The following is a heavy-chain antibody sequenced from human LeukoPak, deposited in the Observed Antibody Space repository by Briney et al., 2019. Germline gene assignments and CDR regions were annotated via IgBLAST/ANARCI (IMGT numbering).Heavy chain of an antibody. CDR3: ARRISWLRTPFHY. D-gene: IGHD5-12*01. J-gene: IGHJ4*02. CDR2: ISYDGSNK. Sequence: GRSLRLSCAASGFTFSSYAMHWVRQAPGKGLEWVAVISYDGSNKYYADSVKGRFTISRDNSKNTLYLQMNSLRAEDTAVYYCARRISWLRTPFHYWGQGTLVTVAS. CDR1: GFTFSSYA. V-gene: IGHV3-30*04.